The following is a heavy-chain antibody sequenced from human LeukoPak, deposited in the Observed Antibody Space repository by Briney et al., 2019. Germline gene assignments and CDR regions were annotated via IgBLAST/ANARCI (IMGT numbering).Heavy chain of an antibody. CDR2: INSDGSRT. CDR3: ARVGNFGLDAFDI. D-gene: IGHD3/OR15-3a*01. Sequence: GGSLRLSCAASGFTFSSYWMHWVRQAPGRGLVWVSCINSDGSRTSYADSVKGRFTISRDNAKNTLYLQTDSLRVEDTAVYFCARVGNFGLDAFDIWGQGTMVTVSS. V-gene: IGHV3-74*01. J-gene: IGHJ3*02. CDR1: GFTFSSYW.